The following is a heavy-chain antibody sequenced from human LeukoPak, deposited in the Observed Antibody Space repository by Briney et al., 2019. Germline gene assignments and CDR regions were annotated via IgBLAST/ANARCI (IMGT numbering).Heavy chain of an antibody. CDR1: GGSFSGYY. V-gene: IGHV4-34*01. J-gene: IGHJ4*02. Sequence: PSETLSLTCAVYGGSFSGYYWSWIRQPPGKGLEWIGEINHSGSTNYNPSLKSRVTISVDAFKNQFSLKLSSVTAADTAVYYCARMGVVVAFDYWGQGTLVTVSS. CDR3: ARMGVVVAFDY. D-gene: IGHD2-15*01. CDR2: INHSGST.